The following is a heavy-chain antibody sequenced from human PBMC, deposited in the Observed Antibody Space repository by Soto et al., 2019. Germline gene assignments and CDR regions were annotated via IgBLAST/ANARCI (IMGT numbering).Heavy chain of an antibody. D-gene: IGHD3-22*01. Sequence: SETLSFTCTVSGGSISSGDYYWSWIRQPPGKGLEWIGYIYYSGSTYYNPSLKSRVTISVDTSKNQFSLKLSSVTAADTAVYYCARGVIGTMIVVVIPHWFDPWGQGTLVTVSS. CDR3: ARGVIGTMIVVVIPHWFDP. J-gene: IGHJ5*02. CDR1: GGSISSGDYY. V-gene: IGHV4-30-4*01. CDR2: IYYSGST.